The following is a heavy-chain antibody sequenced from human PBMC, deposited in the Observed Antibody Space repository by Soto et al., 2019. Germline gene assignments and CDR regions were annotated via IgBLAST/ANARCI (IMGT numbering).Heavy chain of an antibody. Sequence: PSETLSLTCSVSGGSISTTSYYWGWIRQPPGKPLEWIGSIFYSGNTHYNTTLMSRVTISIDTSENQFSLNLRSATAADTAVYFCAGTCRVSKWLVPWGPGTLVTVSS. CDR1: GGSISTTSYY. J-gene: IGHJ5*02. CDR2: IFYSGNT. V-gene: IGHV4-39*01. CDR3: AGTCRVSKWLVP. D-gene: IGHD2-2*01.